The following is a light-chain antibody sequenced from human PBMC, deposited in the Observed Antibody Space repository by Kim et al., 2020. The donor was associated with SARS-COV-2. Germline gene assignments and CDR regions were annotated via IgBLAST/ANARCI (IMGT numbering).Light chain of an antibody. V-gene: IGLV3-19*01. Sequence: SSELTQDPAVSVALGQTVRITCQGDSLRSYYASWYQQKPGQAPVLVIYGKNNRPSGIPDRFFGSSSGNTASLTITGAQAEDEADYYCNSRDSSGRRVFGG. CDR1: SLRSYY. CDR3: NSRDSSGRRV. CDR2: GKN. J-gene: IGLJ2*01.